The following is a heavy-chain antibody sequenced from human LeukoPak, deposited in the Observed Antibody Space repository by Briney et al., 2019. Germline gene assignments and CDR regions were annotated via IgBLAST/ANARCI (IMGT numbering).Heavy chain of an antibody. V-gene: IGHV3-48*01. Sequence: PGGSLRLSCAASGFTFINNGMRWVRQAPGKGLEWVSYISSSSSTIYYADSVKGRFTISRDNAKNSLYLQMNSLRAEDTAVYYCARDSTGGFDYWGQGTLVTVSS. CDR1: GFTFINNG. CDR2: ISSSSSTI. J-gene: IGHJ4*02. D-gene: IGHD1-14*01. CDR3: ARDSTGGFDY.